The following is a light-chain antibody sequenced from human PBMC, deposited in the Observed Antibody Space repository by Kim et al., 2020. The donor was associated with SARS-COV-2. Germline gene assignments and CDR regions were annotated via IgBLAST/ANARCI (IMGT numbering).Light chain of an antibody. CDR2: GNS. CDR3: QSYDSSLSGYV. V-gene: IGLV1-40*01. CDR1: LSNIGAGYD. J-gene: IGLJ1*01. Sequence: QRVTIACTRSLSNIGAGYDVHWYQQLPGTAHILLIYGNSNRPSGVPDRFSGSKSGTSASLAIPWLQAEDEAYYYFQSYDSSLSGYVFGTGTKVTVL.